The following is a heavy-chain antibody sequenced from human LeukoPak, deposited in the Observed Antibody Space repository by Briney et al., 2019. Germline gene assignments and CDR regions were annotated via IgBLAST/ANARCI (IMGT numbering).Heavy chain of an antibody. CDR3: AKTTTVTTLANWFDP. D-gene: IGHD4-17*01. CDR1: GFSAFPFSDG. V-gene: IGHV3-23*01. CDR2: ISGSGGST. J-gene: IGHJ5*02. Sequence: GGSLRLSCAGSGFSAFPFSDGWMAWVRQAPGKGLEWVSAISGSGGSTYYADSVKGRFTISRDNSKNTLYLQMNSLRAEDTAVYYCAKTTTVTTLANWFDPWGQGTLVTVSS.